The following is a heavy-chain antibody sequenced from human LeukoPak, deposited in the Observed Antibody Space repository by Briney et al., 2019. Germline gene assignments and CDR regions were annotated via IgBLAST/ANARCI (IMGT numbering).Heavy chain of an antibody. V-gene: IGHV1-18*01. Sequence: ASVKVSCKAAGYTFTSYGISWVREAPGQELEWMGWISAYNGNTNYAQKLQGRVTMTTDTSTSTAYMELRSLRSDDTAVYYCARVVYPTDTHDAFDIWGQGTMVTVSS. J-gene: IGHJ3*02. CDR1: GYTFTSYG. CDR2: ISAYNGNT. CDR3: ARVVYPTDTHDAFDI.